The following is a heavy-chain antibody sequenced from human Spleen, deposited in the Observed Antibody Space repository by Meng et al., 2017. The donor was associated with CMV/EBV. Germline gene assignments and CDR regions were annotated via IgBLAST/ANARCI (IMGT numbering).Heavy chain of an antibody. J-gene: IGHJ4*02. Sequence: VQLVESGGGLVKPGGSLRLSCAASGFTFSAYYISWIRQAPGKGLEWISYISSSGSTIYYADSVKGRFTVSRDNAKKLLYLQMNSLRAEDTAVYYCARDRYYGSGTYYYWGQGTLVTVSS. D-gene: IGHD3-10*01. CDR3: ARDRYYGSGTYYY. CDR1: GFTFSAYY. V-gene: IGHV3-11*01. CDR2: ISSSGSTI.